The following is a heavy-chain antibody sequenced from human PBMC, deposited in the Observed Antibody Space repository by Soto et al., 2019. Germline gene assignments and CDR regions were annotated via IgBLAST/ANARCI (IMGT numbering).Heavy chain of an antibody. V-gene: IGHV3-21*01. J-gene: IGHJ4*02. CDR3: VREDGKVGTNSAFDY. CDR2: INGRGNYI. CDR1: AFTFSTYT. Sequence: LRLPCTSSAFTFSTYTMNWVRQAPVKGLEWVSSINGRGNYIYYAESVKGRFTISRDNAKNSLYLQMDRLRAEDTALYYCVREDGKVGTNSAFDYWGLGALVTVSS. D-gene: IGHD1-26*01.